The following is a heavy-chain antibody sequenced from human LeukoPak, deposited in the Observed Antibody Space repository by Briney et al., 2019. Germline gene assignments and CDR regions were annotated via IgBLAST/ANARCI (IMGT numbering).Heavy chain of an antibody. CDR3: TYSGSYYPDY. V-gene: IGHV4-34*01. CDR2: INHSGIT. J-gene: IGHJ4*02. CDR1: GGSFSGHY. Sequence: SETLSLNCAVYGGSFSGHYWSWIRQSPGKGLEWIGEINHSGITNYNPSLKSRVTISVDTSKNQFSLKLSSVTAADTAVYYCTYSGSYYPDYWGQGTLVTVSS. D-gene: IGHD1-26*01.